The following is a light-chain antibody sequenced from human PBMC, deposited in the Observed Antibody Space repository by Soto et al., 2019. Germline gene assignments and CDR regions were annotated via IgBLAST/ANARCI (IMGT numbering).Light chain of an antibody. CDR3: SSKTTGSPLV. CDR2: DVS. CDR1: SSDVGAYNS. Sequence: QSALTQPASVSGSPGQSITISCTGTSSDVGAYNSVCWYQHNPGKAPKLMIHDVSIRPSGASNRFSGSKSGNTASLTISGLQAEEEAYYYCSSKTTGSPLVFGTGTKLTVL. V-gene: IGLV2-14*01. J-gene: IGLJ1*01.